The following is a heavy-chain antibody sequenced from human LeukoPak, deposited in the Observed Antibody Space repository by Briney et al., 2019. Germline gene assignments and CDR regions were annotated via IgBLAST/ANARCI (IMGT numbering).Heavy chain of an antibody. Sequence: ASVKVSCKASGYTFTSYYMHWVRQAPGQGLEWMGIINPSGGSTSYAQKFQGRVTMTRDMSTSTVYMELSSLRSEDTAVYYCASHGRYYYDSSGPFDYWGQGTLVTVSS. D-gene: IGHD3-22*01. CDR3: ASHGRYYYDSSGPFDY. CDR1: GYTFTSYY. J-gene: IGHJ4*02. V-gene: IGHV1-46*01. CDR2: INPSGGST.